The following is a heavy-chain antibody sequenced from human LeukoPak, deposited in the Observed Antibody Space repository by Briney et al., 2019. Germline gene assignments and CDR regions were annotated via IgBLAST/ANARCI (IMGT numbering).Heavy chain of an antibody. Sequence: ASVKVSCKASGGTFSSYAISWVRQAPGQGLEWMGRIIPILGIANYAQKFQGRVTITADKSTSTAYMELSSLRSEDTAVYYCARIGEAYSNYGPFGYWGQGTLVTVSS. CDR3: ARIGEAYSNYGPFGY. CDR2: IIPILGIA. CDR1: GGTFSSYA. J-gene: IGHJ4*02. V-gene: IGHV1-69*04. D-gene: IGHD4-4*01.